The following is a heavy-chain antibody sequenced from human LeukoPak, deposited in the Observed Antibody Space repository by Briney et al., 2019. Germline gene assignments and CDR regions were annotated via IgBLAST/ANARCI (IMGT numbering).Heavy chain of an antibody. CDR2: ISWNSGSI. J-gene: IGHJ4*02. CDR1: GFTFDDYA. D-gene: IGHD3-3*01. V-gene: IGHV3-9*01. CDR3: AKGRSITIFGVDLAFDY. Sequence: GRSLRLSCAASGFTFDDYAMHWVRQAPGKGLEWVSGISWNSGSIGYADSVKGRFTISRDNAKNSLYLQMNSLRAEDTALYYCAKGRSITIFGVDLAFDYWGQGTLVTVSS.